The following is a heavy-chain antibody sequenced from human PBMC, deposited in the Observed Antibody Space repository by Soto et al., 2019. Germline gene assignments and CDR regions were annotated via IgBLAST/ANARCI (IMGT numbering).Heavy chain of an antibody. CDR2: IIPILGIA. CDR3: ARERSCSGGICYNPAYYYYMDF. J-gene: IGHJ6*03. D-gene: IGHD2-15*01. CDR1: GGTFSSYT. Sequence: SVKVSCKASGGTFSSYTISWVRQAPGQGLEWMGRIIPILGIANYAQKFQGRVTITADKSTSTAYMELSSLRSEDTAVYYCARERSCSGGICYNPAYYYYMDFWGKGTTVTVSS. V-gene: IGHV1-69*04.